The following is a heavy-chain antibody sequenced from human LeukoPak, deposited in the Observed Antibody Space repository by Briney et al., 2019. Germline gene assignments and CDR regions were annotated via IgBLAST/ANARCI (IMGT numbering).Heavy chain of an antibody. CDR3: ARSYIAASGRDAFDI. V-gene: IGHV4-59*01. CDR1: GGSISSYY. D-gene: IGHD6-13*01. J-gene: IGHJ3*02. CDR2: IYYSGST. Sequence: SETLSLTCTVSGGSISSYYWSWIRQPPGKGLEWIGYIYYSGSTNYNPSLKSRVTISEDTSKNQFSLKLSSVTAADTAIYYCARSYIAASGRDAFDIWGQGTMVTVSS.